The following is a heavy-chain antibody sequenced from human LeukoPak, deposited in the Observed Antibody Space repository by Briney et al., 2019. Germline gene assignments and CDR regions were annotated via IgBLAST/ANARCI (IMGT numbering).Heavy chain of an antibody. CDR2: IWYDGSNK. CDR1: GFTFSSYG. J-gene: IGHJ4*02. D-gene: IGHD6-13*01. V-gene: IGHV3-33*01. Sequence: PGGSLRLSCAASGFTFSSYGMHWVRQAPGKGLEWVAVIWYDGSNKYYADSVEGRFTISRDNSKNPLYLQMNGLRAEDTAVYYCARDEAADSSSWYYYCGQGTLVTVSS. CDR3: ARDEAADSSSWYYY.